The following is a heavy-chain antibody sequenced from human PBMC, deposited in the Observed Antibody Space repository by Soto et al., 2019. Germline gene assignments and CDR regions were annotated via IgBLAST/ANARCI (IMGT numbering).Heavy chain of an antibody. D-gene: IGHD2-2*01. CDR3: ARDQCSSTSCRDAFDI. Sequence: GGSLRLSCAASGFTFSSYGMHWVRPAPGKGLEWVAVIWYDGSNKYYADSVKGRFTISRDNSKNTLYLQMNSLRAEDTAVYYCARDQCSSTSCRDAFDIWGQGTMVTVSS. V-gene: IGHV3-33*01. J-gene: IGHJ3*02. CDR1: GFTFSSYG. CDR2: IWYDGSNK.